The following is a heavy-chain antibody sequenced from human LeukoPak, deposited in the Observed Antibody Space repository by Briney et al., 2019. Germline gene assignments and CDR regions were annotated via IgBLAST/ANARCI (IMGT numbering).Heavy chain of an antibody. CDR1: GGSISSYY. J-gene: IGHJ6*03. CDR2: IYYSGST. V-gene: IGHV4-59*01. CDR3: ARSPYYMDV. Sequence: SETLSLTCTVSGGSISSYYWSWIRQPRGKGLEWIGYIYYSGSTNYNPSLKSRVTISMDTSKNQFSLKLSSVAAADTAVYYCARSPYYMDVWGKGTTVTVSS.